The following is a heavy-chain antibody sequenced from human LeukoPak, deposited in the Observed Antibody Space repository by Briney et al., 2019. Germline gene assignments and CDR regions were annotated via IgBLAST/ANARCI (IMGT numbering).Heavy chain of an antibody. D-gene: IGHD2-15*01. CDR3: ARDLRPTPASYYYGMDV. CDR2: IYYSGST. V-gene: IGHV4-59*01. CDR1: GGSISSYY. J-gene: IGHJ6*02. Sequence: PSETLSLTCTVSGGSISSYYWSWIRQPPGKGLEWIGYIYYSGSTNYNPSLKSRVTISVDTSKNQFSLKLSSVTAADTAVYYCARDLRPTPASYYYGMDVWGQGTTVTVSS.